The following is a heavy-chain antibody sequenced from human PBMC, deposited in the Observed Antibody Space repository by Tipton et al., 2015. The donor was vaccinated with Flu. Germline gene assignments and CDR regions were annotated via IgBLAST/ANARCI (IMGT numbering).Heavy chain of an antibody. D-gene: IGHD3-3*01. J-gene: IGHJ4*02. CDR3: ARSITIFGVVIMALDY. CDR1: GYSFTSYW. V-gene: IGHV5-51*01. CDR2: IYPGDSDT. Sequence: QLVQSGAEVKKPGESLKISCKGSGYSFTSYWIGWVRQMPGKGLEWMGIIYPGDSDTRYSPSFQGQVTISADKSISTAYLQWSSLKASDTAMYYCARSITIFGVVIMALDYWGQGTLVTVSS.